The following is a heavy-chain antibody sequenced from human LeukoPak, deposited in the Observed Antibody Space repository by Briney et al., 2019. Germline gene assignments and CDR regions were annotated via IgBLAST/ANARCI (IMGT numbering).Heavy chain of an antibody. CDR1: GFTLSRSN. J-gene: IGHJ4*02. CDR2: IRYDGGSE. V-gene: IGHV3-30*02. Sequence: PGGSLRLSCSSSGFTLSRSNMHWVRQTPGKGLEWVAFIRYDGGSEYYAESVRGRFTISRDNNKNTLFLQMKSLRPEDTGLYYCARMTPVAGNFDSWGQGTLVTVSS. CDR3: ARMTPVAGNFDS. D-gene: IGHD6-19*01.